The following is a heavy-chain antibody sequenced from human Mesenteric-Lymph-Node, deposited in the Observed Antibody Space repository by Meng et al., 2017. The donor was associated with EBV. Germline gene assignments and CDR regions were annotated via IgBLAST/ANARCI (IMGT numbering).Heavy chain of an antibody. V-gene: IGHV4-34*01. CDR3: ARGADRGANLGY. J-gene: IGHJ4*02. D-gene: IGHD3-10*01. CDR2: ITHSGST. Sequence: WLALLLTPPAPPLPLCAAEGGALSSYSWCCIRQPPRTGLEWIGEITHSGSTNYNQSLKSRVTISVDTSKNQFSLKLKSVTATDTAVYYCARGADRGANLGYWGQGTLVTVSS. CDR1: GGALSSYS.